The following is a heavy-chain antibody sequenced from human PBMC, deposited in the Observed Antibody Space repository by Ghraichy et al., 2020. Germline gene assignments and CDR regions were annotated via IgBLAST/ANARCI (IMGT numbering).Heavy chain of an antibody. J-gene: IGHJ4*02. CDR3: ARSGPSSSWYPIDY. CDR1: GFTFSGYS. D-gene: IGHD6-13*01. V-gene: IGHV3-21*01. Sequence: GGSLRLSCAASGFTFSGYSMNWVRQAPGKGLEWVSFISSSNTYIYYVESVKGRFTISRDNAKNSLYLQMNSLRAEDTAVYYCARSGPSSSWYPIDYWGQGTLVTVSS. CDR2: ISSSNTYI.